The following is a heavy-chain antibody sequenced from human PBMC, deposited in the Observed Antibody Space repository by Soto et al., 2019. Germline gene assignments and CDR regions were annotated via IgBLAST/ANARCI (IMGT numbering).Heavy chain of an antibody. CDR2: FSGSSSST. CDR1: GFTFTTYA. J-gene: IGHJ6*02. CDR3: AKDFWSGHRFSYGMDV. V-gene: IGHV3-23*01. Sequence: VGALRLSCAASGFTFTTYAMSWVRQDPGNGLEWVSAFSGSSSSTYYADSVKGRFTISRDNSKNTLYLQMNSLRAEDTAVYYCAKDFWSGHRFSYGMDVWGQGTTVTVS. D-gene: IGHD3-3*01.